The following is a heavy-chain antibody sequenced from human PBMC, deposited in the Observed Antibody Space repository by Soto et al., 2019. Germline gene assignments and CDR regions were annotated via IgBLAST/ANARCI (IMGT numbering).Heavy chain of an antibody. V-gene: IGHV3-30*18. D-gene: IGHD1-26*01. CDR2: ISYDGSNK. Sequence: QVQLVESGGGVVQPGRSLRLSCAASGFTFSSYGMHWVRQAPGKGLEWVTVISYDGSNKYYADSVKGRFTISRDNSKNTLYLQRNSLRAEDTAVYYCAKGAYRGSYLDYWGQGTLVTVSS. CDR1: GFTFSSYG. CDR3: AKGAYRGSYLDY. J-gene: IGHJ4*02.